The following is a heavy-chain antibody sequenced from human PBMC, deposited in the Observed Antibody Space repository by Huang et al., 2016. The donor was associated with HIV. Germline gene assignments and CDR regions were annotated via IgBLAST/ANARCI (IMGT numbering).Heavy chain of an antibody. CDR3: ATLPTSGFYSRDYFDY. D-gene: IGHD3-22*01. V-gene: IGHV3-30*03. CDR1: GFTFSDYG. Sequence: QVQLVESGGGVVQPGGSLRLSCAASGFTFSDYGIHLVRQAPGKGRGWVAVISYDGTNKYYADSVKGRFTSSRDNSKNTLYLQMNGLTPEDTALYYCATLPTSGFYSRDYFDYWGQGTLVTVSS. CDR2: ISYDGTNK. J-gene: IGHJ4*02.